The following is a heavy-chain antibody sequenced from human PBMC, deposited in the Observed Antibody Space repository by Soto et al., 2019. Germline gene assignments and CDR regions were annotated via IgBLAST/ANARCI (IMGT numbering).Heavy chain of an antibody. D-gene: IGHD3-10*01. Sequence: SETLSLTCTVSGGSISSGDYYWSWIRQPPGQGLEWIGYIYYSGSTYYNPSLKSRVTISVDTSKNQFSLKLSSVTAAATAVYYCARGSTRDRDYYGMDVWGQGTTVSVSS. J-gene: IGHJ6*02. V-gene: IGHV4-30-4*01. CDR1: GGSISSGDYY. CDR3: ARGSTRDRDYYGMDV. CDR2: IYYSGST.